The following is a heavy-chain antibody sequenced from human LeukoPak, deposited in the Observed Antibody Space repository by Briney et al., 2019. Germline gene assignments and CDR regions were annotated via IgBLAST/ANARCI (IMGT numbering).Heavy chain of an antibody. J-gene: IGHJ4*02. CDR1: GYSFTSYW. Sequence: GESLKISCKASGYSFTSYWIGWVRHMPGKGLEWMGIIDPSDSETRYTPSFQGQVTISVDESLTTAYLQWTSLKASDTAMYYCARQTAMVRSGDYWGQGTQVTVSS. CDR3: ARQTAMVRSGDY. CDR2: IDPSDSET. V-gene: IGHV5-51*01. D-gene: IGHD5-18*01.